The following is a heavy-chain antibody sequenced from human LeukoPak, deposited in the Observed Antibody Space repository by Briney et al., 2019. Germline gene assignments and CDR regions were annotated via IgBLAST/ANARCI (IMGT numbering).Heavy chain of an antibody. CDR1: GFTFSSYE. V-gene: IGHV3-48*03. CDR2: ISSSGSAI. Sequence: GGSLRLSCAASGFTFSSYEMNWVRQAPGKGLEWVSYISSSGSAIHYADSVKGRFTISRDNSKNTLYLQMNSLRAEDTAVYYCARGPSGYHNTGGQGTLVTVSS. D-gene: IGHD5-12*01. CDR3: ARGPSGYHNT. J-gene: IGHJ4*02.